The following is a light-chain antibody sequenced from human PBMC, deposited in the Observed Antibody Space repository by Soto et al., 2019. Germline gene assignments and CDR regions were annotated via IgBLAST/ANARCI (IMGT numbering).Light chain of an antibody. J-gene: IGKJ3*01. V-gene: IGKV3-20*01. CDR2: GAS. CDR3: QQYGSSPPPFT. Sequence: DIVLTQSPGTLSLSPGERATLSCRASQSVSSSYLTWYQQKPGQAPRLLIYGASSRATGIPDRFSGSGSGTDITLTISRLAIEDFAVYFRQQYGSSPPPFTSGPGTKVDIK. CDR1: QSVSSSY.